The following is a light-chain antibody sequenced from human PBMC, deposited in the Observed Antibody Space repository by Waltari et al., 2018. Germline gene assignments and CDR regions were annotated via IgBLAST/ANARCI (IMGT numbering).Light chain of an antibody. V-gene: IGLV7-43*01. J-gene: IGLJ3*02. CDR1: PAPVPCNNF. CDR3: QLYYGGTLV. CDR2: STV. Sequence: QTVVTQEPSLTVSPGGTFTLTFASTPAPVPCNNFTNWFQQKPGQPPRALIYSTVDRHSWTPARFSGSLLGGKAALTLSGVQPEDEADYYCQLYYGGTLVFGGGTKVTVL.